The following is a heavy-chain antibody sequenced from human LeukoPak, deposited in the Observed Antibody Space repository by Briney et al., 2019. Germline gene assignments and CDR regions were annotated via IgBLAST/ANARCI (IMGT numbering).Heavy chain of an antibody. D-gene: IGHD3-3*01. J-gene: IGHJ4*02. CDR3: ARGLSGVVIMYYFDF. V-gene: IGHV3-48*02. CDR1: GFTFSSYA. CDR2: ISSSGLSI. Sequence: GGSLRLSCAASGFTFSSYAMSWVRQAPGKGLEWVSYISSSGLSIYYADSVKGRFTISRDNAKNSVHLQMNSLRDEDTAIYYCARGLSGVVIMYYFDFWGQGNLVTVSS.